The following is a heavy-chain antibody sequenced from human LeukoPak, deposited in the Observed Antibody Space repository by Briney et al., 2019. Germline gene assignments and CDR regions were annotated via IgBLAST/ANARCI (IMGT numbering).Heavy chain of an antibody. J-gene: IGHJ2*01. D-gene: IGHD2/OR15-2a*01. CDR1: GFTFSSYV. Sequence: GGSLRLSCAASGFTFSSYVMNWVRQAPGKGLEWVSYISSSGTIKYYADSVKGRFTISRDNAKNSLYLQMDSLRAEDTAVYYCARDPSNRDWYFDLWGRGTFTVSS. CDR2: ISSSGTIK. CDR3: ARDPSNRDWYFDL. V-gene: IGHV3-48*03.